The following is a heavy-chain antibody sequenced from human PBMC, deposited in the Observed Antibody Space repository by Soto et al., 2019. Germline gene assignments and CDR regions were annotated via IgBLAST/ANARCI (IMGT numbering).Heavy chain of an antibody. CDR3: ASVKLELQPY. D-gene: IGHD1-7*01. Sequence: ETLSLTCTVSGGSISSYYWSWIRQPPGKGLEWIGYIYYSGSTNYNPSLKSRVTISVDTSKNQFSLKLSSVTAADTAVYYCASVKLELQPYWGQGTLVTVSS. CDR2: IYYSGST. CDR1: GGSISSYY. V-gene: IGHV4-59*08. J-gene: IGHJ4*02.